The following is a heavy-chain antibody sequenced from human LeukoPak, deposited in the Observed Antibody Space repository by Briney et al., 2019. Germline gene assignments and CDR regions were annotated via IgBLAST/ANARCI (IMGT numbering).Heavy chain of an antibody. CDR3: ASRTPKTNGYYSGGSCYSRGPFDY. Sequence: ASETLSLTCAVYGGSFSGYYWSWIRQPPGKGLEWIGEINHSGSTNYNPSLKSRVTISVDTSKNQFSLKLSSVTAADTAVYYCASRTPKTNGYYSGGSCYSRGPFDYWGQGTLVTVSS. D-gene: IGHD2-15*01. V-gene: IGHV4-34*01. CDR2: INHSGST. J-gene: IGHJ4*02. CDR1: GGSFSGYY.